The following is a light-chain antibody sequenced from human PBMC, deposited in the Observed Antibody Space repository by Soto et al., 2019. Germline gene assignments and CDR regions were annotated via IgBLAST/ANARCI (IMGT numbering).Light chain of an antibody. V-gene: IGKV2D-29*01. Sequence: DIVMTQTPLSLSVTPGQPASISCKSGQSLLHINGETSLFWYLQKPGQPPQLLIYQVSNRLSGVPDRFSGSGSGTDFTLRISRVEAEDVGIYYCMQSVRVPWTFGQGTKVEIK. CDR3: MQSVRVPWT. CDR2: QVS. CDR1: QSLLHINGETS. J-gene: IGKJ1*01.